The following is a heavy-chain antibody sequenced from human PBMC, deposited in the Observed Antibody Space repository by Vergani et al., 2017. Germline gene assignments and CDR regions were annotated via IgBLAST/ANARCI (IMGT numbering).Heavy chain of an antibody. CDR3: AREHQGPTTLDY. CDR1: GFIFTDYY. J-gene: IGHJ4*02. Sequence: QVQLVQSGAELKKPGASVRVSCKASGFIFTDYYIHWMRQAPGQGLEWIGWINPNGDATHYAQNFRGRVTLTRDTSSTTAYMDLASLTSDDTAIYYCAREHQGPTTLDYWGQGSLVTVSS. CDR2: INPNGDAT. V-gene: IGHV1-2*02. D-gene: IGHD1-26*01.